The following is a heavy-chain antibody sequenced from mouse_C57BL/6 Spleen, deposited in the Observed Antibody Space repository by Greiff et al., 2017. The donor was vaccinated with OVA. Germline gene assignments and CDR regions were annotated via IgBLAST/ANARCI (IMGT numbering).Heavy chain of an antibody. D-gene: IGHD4-1*01. CDR3: ARQATGTSWFAY. V-gene: IGHV5-6*01. CDR2: ISSGGSYT. CDR1: GFTFSSYG. Sequence: EVQLVESGGDLVKPGGSLKLSCAASGFTFSSYGMSWVRQTPDKRLEWVATISSGGSYTYYPDSVKGRFTISRDNAKNTLYLQMSSLKSEDTAMYYCARQATGTSWFAYWGQGTLVTVSA. J-gene: IGHJ3*01.